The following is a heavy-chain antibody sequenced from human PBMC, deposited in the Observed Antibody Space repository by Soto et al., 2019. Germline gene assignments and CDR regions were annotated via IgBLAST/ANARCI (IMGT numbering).Heavy chain of an antibody. J-gene: IGHJ5*01. CDR3: ARGYQLLSNWFDS. D-gene: IGHD2-2*01. CDR1: GGTFSSYA. Sequence: SVKVSCKASGGTFSSYAISWVRQAPGQGLEWMGGIIPIFGTANYAQKFQGRVTITADESTSTAYMELSSLRSEDTAVYYCARGYQLLSNWFDSWGQGTQVTSPQ. V-gene: IGHV1-69*01. CDR2: IIPIFGTA.